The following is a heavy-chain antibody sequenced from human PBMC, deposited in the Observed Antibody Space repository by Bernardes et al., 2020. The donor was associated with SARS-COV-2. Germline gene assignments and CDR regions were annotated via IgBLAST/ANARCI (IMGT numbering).Heavy chain of an antibody. CDR1: GVTFSSYA. J-gene: IGHJ4*02. D-gene: IGHD3-3*01. CDR3: AKREYYDFWSGPIDY. CDR2: ISGSGGST. Sequence: LSISCAASGVTFSSYAMSCVRQAPVKGLEWVSAISGSGGSTYYADSVKGRFTISRDNSKNTLYLQMNSLRAEDTAVYYCAKREYYDFWSGPIDYWGQGTLVTVSS. V-gene: IGHV3-23*01.